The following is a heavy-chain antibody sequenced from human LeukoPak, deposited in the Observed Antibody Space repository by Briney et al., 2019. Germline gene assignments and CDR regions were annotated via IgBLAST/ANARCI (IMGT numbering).Heavy chain of an antibody. D-gene: IGHD6-13*01. CDR2: IYYSGST. Sequence: SETLSLTCAVSGGSISSGGYSWSWIRQPPGKGLEWIGYIYYSGSTNYNPSLKSRVTISVDTSKNQFSLKLTSVTVADTAVYYCARRIAALGTAWFDPWGQGTLVTVSS. CDR3: ARRIAALGTAWFDP. V-gene: IGHV4-61*08. CDR1: GGSISSGGYS. J-gene: IGHJ5*02.